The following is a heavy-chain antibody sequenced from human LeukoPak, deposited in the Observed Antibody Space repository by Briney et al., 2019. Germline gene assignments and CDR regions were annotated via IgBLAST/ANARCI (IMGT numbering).Heavy chain of an antibody. V-gene: IGHV3-48*03. Sequence: GGSLRLSCAASGFTFSSFEMNWVRQAPGKGLEWISYISSTGRTIYYADSLKGRFTISRDNAKNSLYLHMNSLKAEDTAVYYCARASVDSSSLDAFDMWGQGTMVTVSS. CDR3: ARASVDSSSLDAFDM. CDR2: ISSTGRTI. D-gene: IGHD3-22*01. J-gene: IGHJ3*02. CDR1: GFTFSSFE.